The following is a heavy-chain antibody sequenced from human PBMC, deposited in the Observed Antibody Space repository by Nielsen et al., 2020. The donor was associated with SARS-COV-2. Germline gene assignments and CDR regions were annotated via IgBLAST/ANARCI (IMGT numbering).Heavy chain of an antibody. D-gene: IGHD6-19*01. Sequence: SVKVSCKASGGTFSSYAISWVRQAPGQGLEWMGGIIPIFGTASYAQKFQGRVTITADESTSTAYMELSSLRSEDTVVYYCARGAVAGTYYYYYYMDVWGKGTTVTVSS. V-gene: IGHV1-69*13. CDR2: IIPIFGTA. CDR1: GGTFSSYA. J-gene: IGHJ6*03. CDR3: ARGAVAGTYYYYYYMDV.